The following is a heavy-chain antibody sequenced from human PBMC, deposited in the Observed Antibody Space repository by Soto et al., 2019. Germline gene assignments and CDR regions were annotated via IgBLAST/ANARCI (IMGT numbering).Heavy chain of an antibody. CDR1: GFTFINYA. CDR2: ISGSGGQI. V-gene: IGHV3-23*01. D-gene: IGHD1-26*01. J-gene: IGHJ4*02. CDR3: AKLQEGSGLLTSYIDY. Sequence: EVQLLESGGGLVQPGGSLRLSCVASGFTFINYAMTWVRQAPGKGLEWVSGISGSGGQIFYADSVKGRFTISRDNSKNTVHLQMSSLRGDDTALYYCAKLQEGSGLLTSYIDYWGQGTLVTASS.